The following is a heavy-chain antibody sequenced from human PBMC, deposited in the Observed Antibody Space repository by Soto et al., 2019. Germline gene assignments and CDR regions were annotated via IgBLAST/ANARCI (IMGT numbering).Heavy chain of an antibody. CDR3: AKDKYYH. D-gene: IGHD3-10*01. CDR2: ISGSDGST. J-gene: IGHJ4*02. CDR1: GFTLSNYG. V-gene: IGHV3-23*01. Sequence: EVQLLESGGGLVQPGGSLRLSCAASGFTLSNYGMNWVRQAPGKGLEWVSGISGSDGSTYYADSVTGRFTISKDNSKNTLYLQMNTLRAEDTAGYYCAKDKYYHWGQGTLVTVSS.